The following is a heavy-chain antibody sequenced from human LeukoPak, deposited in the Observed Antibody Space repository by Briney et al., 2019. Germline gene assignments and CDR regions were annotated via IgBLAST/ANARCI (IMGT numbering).Heavy chain of an antibody. Sequence: SETLSLTCTVSGGSISSGSYYWSWIRQPAGKGLEWIGRIYTSGSTNYNPSLKSRVTISVDTSKNQFSLKLSSVTAADTAVYYCARFSRDSSTSFLNYMDVWGKGTTVTVSS. D-gene: IGHD2-2*01. J-gene: IGHJ6*03. CDR1: GGSISSGSYY. CDR2: IYTSGST. V-gene: IGHV4-61*02. CDR3: ARFSRDSSTSFLNYMDV.